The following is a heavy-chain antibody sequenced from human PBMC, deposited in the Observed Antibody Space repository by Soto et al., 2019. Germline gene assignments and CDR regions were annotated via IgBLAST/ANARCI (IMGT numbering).Heavy chain of an antibody. CDR1: GGSINGHF. Sequence: PSETLSLTCAVSGGSINGHFGSWIRQSPGKGLEWIGHIYYSGSTSYSPSLKSRVSISVDTSKNQFSLEVHSLTAADTAVYYCARAGTNMVQFDYWGQGTLVTVSS. V-gene: IGHV4-59*11. CDR2: IYYSGST. CDR3: ARAGTNMVQFDY. J-gene: IGHJ4*02. D-gene: IGHD3-10*01.